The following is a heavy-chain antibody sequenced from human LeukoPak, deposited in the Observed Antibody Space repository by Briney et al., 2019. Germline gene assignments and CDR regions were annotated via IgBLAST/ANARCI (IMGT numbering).Heavy chain of an antibody. V-gene: IGHV1-18*01. D-gene: IGHD3-16*01. J-gene: IGHJ4*02. CDR3: ARILGDYVWGSYELYFDY. Sequence: ASVKVSCKASGYTFTSYGISLVRQAPGQGLEWMGWISAYNGNTNYAQKLQGRVTMTTDTSTSTAFMELRSLRSDDTAVYYCARILGDYVWGSYELYFDYWGQGTLVTVSS. CDR1: GYTFTSYG. CDR2: ISAYNGNT.